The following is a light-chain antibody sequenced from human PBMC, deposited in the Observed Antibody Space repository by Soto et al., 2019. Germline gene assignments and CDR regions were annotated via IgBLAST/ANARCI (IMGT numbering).Light chain of an antibody. V-gene: IGKV1-6*01. CDR3: QQTYSSPWT. CDR2: AAS. Sequence: AIQMTQSPSSLSASVGDRVTITCQASQGIRNDLGWYQQKPGKAPKLLIYAASSLQSGVPSRFSGSGSGTDFTLTIYTLQPEDFATYYCQQTYSSPWTFGQGTKVDIK. CDR1: QGIRND. J-gene: IGKJ1*01.